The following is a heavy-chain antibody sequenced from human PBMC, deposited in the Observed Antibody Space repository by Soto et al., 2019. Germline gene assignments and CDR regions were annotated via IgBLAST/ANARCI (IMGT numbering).Heavy chain of an antibody. J-gene: IGHJ4*02. D-gene: IGHD6-13*01. V-gene: IGHV1-2*02. CDR2: INPNSGGT. Sequence: QVQLVQSGAEVKKPGASVKVSCKASGYTFTGYYMHWVRQAPGQGLEWMGWINPNSGGTNYAQKFKGRVTMTRDTSISTAYMELSRLRSDDTAVYYCARGSPGYSISWYVAPDGYWGQGTLVTVSS. CDR1: GYTFTGYY. CDR3: ARGSPGYSISWYVAPDGY.